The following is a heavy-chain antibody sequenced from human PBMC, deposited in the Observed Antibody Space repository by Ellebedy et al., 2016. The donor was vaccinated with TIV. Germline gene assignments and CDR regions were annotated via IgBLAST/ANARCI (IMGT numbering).Heavy chain of an antibody. CDR2: IRWDDDK. V-gene: IGHV2-70*01. D-gene: IGHD4-17*01. CDR3: ARITYGDYGRGVIDF. J-gene: IGHJ4*02. Sequence: SGPTLVKPTQTLTLTCTFSGFSLTTSGVCVSWIRQPPGKALEWLALIRWDDDKNYNTSLKTRLTISKDTSKNQVVLALTNLDPFDTATYYRARITYGDYGRGVIDFWGQGTLVTVSS. CDR1: GFSLTTSGVC.